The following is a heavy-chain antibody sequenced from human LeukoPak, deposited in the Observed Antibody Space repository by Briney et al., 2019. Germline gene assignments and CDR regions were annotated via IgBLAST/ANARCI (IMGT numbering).Heavy chain of an antibody. CDR1: GFTFSSYG. CDR3: AFSPLGDNYGFPY. J-gene: IGHJ4*02. D-gene: IGHD5-18*01. V-gene: IGHV3-23*01. Sequence: PGRSLRLSCAGSGFTFSSYGMRWVRQAPGRGLEWVSSLSEGGDTAYYAHSVEGRFTIYRDNSRDTLYLPVNRLRADDTALYYCAFSPLGDNYGFPYWGQGALVIVSS. CDR2: LSEGGDTA.